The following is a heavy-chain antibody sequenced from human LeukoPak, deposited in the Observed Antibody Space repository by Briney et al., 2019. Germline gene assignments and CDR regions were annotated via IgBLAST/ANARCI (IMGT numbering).Heavy chain of an antibody. J-gene: IGHJ4*02. CDR2: IYDSGST. CDR1: GVSITSYY. D-gene: IGHD6-19*01. V-gene: IGHV4-59*01. CDR3: ARVDSAVAIDY. Sequence: SETLSLTCSVSGVSITSYYWNWIRQPPGKGLEWTGYIYDSGSTNYNPSLKSRVTISVDTSKNQFSLKLRSVTAADTAVYYCARVDSAVAIDYWGQGILVTVSS.